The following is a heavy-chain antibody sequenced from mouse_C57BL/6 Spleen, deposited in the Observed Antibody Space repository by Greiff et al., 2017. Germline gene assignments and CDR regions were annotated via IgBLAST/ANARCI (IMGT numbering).Heavy chain of an antibody. CDR3: ARAYSDCGGAWFAY. V-gene: IGHV1-64*01. Sequence: VQLQQPGAELVKPGASVKLSCKASGYTFTSYWMHWVKQRPGQGLEWIGMIHPNSGSTNYNEKFKSKATLTVDKASSTAYMQRSSLTSEGSAVYYCARAYSDCGGAWFAYWGQGTLVTVSA. J-gene: IGHJ3*01. CDR1: GYTFTSYW. D-gene: IGHD2-12*01. CDR2: IHPNSGST.